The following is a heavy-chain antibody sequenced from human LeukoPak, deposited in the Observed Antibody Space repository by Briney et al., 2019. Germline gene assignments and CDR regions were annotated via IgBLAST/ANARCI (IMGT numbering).Heavy chain of an antibody. CDR1: GYTFTGYY. Sequence: ASVKVSCKASGYTFTGYYMHWVRQASGQGLEWMGWINPNSGGTNYAQKFQGRVTMTRDTSISTAYMELSRLRSDDTAVYYCARDRGIAAAGNWFDPWGQGTLVTVSS. V-gene: IGHV1-2*02. J-gene: IGHJ5*02. CDR2: INPNSGGT. CDR3: ARDRGIAAAGNWFDP. D-gene: IGHD6-13*01.